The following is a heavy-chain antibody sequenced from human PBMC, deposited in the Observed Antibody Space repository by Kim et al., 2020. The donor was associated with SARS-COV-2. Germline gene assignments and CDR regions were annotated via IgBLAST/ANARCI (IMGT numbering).Heavy chain of an antibody. CDR1: GFTLTNYA. Sequence: GGSLRLSCTASGFTLTNYAMQWVRQAPGKGLEYVSAISSNGYSTYYANFVEGRFTISRDTSKNTLYLQLGSLRAEDKAMYYCAREARNSGNYDYLDYWGQGILVSVSS. J-gene: IGHJ4*02. V-gene: IGHV3-64*01. CDR2: ISSNGYST. D-gene: IGHD1-26*01. CDR3: AREARNSGNYDYLDY.